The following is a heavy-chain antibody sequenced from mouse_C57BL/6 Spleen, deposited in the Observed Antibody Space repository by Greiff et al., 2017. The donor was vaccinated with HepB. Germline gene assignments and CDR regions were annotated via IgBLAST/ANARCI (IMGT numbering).Heavy chain of an antibody. J-gene: IGHJ4*01. CDR3: ALYDGSPDYYAMDY. V-gene: IGHV1-82*01. Sequence: QVQLKQSGPELVKPGASVKISCKASGYAFSSSWMNWVKQRPGKGLEWIGRIYPGDGDTNYNGKFKGKATLTADKSSSTAYMQLSSLTSEDSAVYFCALYDGSPDYYAMDYWGQGTSVTVSS. D-gene: IGHD2-3*01. CDR2: IYPGDGDT. CDR1: GYAFSSSW.